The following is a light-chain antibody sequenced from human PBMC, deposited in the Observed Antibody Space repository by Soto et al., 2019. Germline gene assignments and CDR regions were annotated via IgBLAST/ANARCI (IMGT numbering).Light chain of an antibody. V-gene: IGLV1-44*01. CDR2: SNY. J-gene: IGLJ1*01. CDR3: AAWDDIVNGYV. CDR1: SSNIESNT. Sequence: QSVLTQPPSASGTPGQRATISCSGSSSNIESNTVTWYQQLPGTAPKLVIYSNYDRPSGVPDRFSGSTSGTSASLVIRGLQSEDEAYYYCAAWDDIVNGYVFGGGTKGTVL.